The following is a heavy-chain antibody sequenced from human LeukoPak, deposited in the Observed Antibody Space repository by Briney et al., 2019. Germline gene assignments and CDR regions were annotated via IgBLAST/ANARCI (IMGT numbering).Heavy chain of an antibody. V-gene: IGHV1-69*04. CDR3: ARDRGGPDSGYDQEYYFDY. D-gene: IGHD5-12*01. CDR1: GGTFSSYA. Sequence: SVKVSCKASGGTFSSYAISWVRQAPGHGLEWMGRIIPILGIANYAQKFQGRVTITADKSTSTAYMELSSLRSEDTAVYYCARDRGGPDSGYDQEYYFDYWGQGTLVTVSS. CDR2: IIPILGIA. J-gene: IGHJ4*02.